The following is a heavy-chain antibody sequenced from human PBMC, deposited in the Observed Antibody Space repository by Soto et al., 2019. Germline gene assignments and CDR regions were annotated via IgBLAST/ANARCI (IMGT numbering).Heavy chain of an antibody. D-gene: IGHD3-16*01. CDR1: GFPFSSYA. Sequence: GGSLRLSCVASGFPFSSYAMSWVRQTPGKGLEWVSGISGSGGRSYYADSVKGRFTISRDNSNNTLSLQMHILRVEDTAVYFCAKGGYYSLFDIWGQGTVVTVSS. J-gene: IGHJ3*02. CDR2: ISGSGGRS. V-gene: IGHV3-23*01. CDR3: AKGGYYSLFDI.